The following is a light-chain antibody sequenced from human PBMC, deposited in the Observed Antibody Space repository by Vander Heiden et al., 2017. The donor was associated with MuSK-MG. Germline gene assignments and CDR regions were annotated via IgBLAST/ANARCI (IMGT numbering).Light chain of an antibody. V-gene: IGLV2-8*01. CDR2: EVI. J-gene: IGLJ2*01. CDR1: SSDVGDYNF. Sequence: QSALTQPPSASGSPGQSVTISCTGTSSDVGDYNFVSWYQQHPGKAPKLVIYEVIKRPSGVPDRVSGSKSGNTASLTVSGLQADDEADDYCSSYAGIKNVIFGGGTKLTGL. CDR3: SSYAGIKNVI.